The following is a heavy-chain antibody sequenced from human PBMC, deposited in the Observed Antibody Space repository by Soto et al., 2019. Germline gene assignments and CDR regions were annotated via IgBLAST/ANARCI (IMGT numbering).Heavy chain of an antibody. J-gene: IGHJ6*03. V-gene: IGHV3-23*01. D-gene: IGHD3-22*01. CDR3: AKFEGIVTPYYYYYYYMDV. CDR1: GFTFSSYA. CDR2: ISGSGGST. Sequence: PGGSLRLSCAASGFTFSSYAMSWVRQAPGKGLEWVSAISGSGGSTYYADSVKGRFTISRDNSKNTLYLQMNSLRAEDTAVYYCAKFEGIVTPYYYYYYYMDVWGKGTTVTVS.